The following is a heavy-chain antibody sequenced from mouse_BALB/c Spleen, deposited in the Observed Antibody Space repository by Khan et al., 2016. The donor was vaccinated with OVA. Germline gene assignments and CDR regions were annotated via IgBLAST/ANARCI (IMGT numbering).Heavy chain of an antibody. D-gene: IGHD2-13*01. CDR2: IYPGTGSI. CDR3: ARGSDFGDYIDY. V-gene: IGHV1S132*01. Sequence: VKLLESGGDLVRPGASVKLSCKPSGYIFTSYWIHWVKQWPGQGLEWIARIYPGTGSIYYNENFKDKATLTADISSSTAYLQLGSLKSEDSAVYLCARGSDFGDYIDYWGQGTLVTVSA. J-gene: IGHJ3*01. CDR1: GYIFTSYW.